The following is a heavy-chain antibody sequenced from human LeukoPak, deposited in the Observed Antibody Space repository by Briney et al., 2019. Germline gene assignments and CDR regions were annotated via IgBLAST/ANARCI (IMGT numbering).Heavy chain of an antibody. V-gene: IGHV5-51*01. Sequence: GESLKISCKGSGYIFINYWIGWVRQMPGKGLEWIGIIYPGDSDTRYSPSFQGQVTISADKSISTAYLQWSSLRASDTAMYYCARHGGRSRDGYNFGYWGQGTPVTVSS. CDR3: ARHGGRSRDGYNFGY. J-gene: IGHJ4*02. CDR1: GYIFINYW. D-gene: IGHD5-24*01. CDR2: IYPGDSDT.